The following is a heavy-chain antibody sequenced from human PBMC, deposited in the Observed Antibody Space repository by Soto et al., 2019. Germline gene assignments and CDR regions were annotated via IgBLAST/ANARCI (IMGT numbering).Heavy chain of an antibody. CDR3: ARLQAAAGTHFDY. CDR1: GGSISSGGYY. J-gene: IGHJ4*02. V-gene: IGHV4-31*03. D-gene: IGHD6-13*01. CDR2: IYCSGST. Sequence: SETLSLTCTVSGGSISSGGYYWSWIRQHPGKGLEWIGYIYCSGSTYYNPSLKSRVTISVDTSKNQFSLKLSSVTAADTAVYYCARLQAAAGTHFDYWGQGTLVTVSS.